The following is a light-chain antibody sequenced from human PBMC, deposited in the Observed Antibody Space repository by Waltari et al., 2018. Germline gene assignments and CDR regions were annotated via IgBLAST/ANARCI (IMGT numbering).Light chain of an antibody. CDR1: QIIATN. Sequence: ETVMTQSPATLSVAPGESATLSCRASQIIATNVAWYQQRPGQAPSLLLFGASTRATGVQARVSGSGSGTEFTLTISSLQSEDFAVYYCQHYNNWPPYTFGQGTRLEMK. J-gene: IGKJ2*01. CDR3: QHYNNWPPYT. V-gene: IGKV3-15*01. CDR2: GAS.